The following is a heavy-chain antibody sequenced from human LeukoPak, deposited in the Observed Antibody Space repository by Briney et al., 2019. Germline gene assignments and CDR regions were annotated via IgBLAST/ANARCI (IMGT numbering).Heavy chain of an antibody. CDR2: IKQDETEK. Sequence: GGSLRLSCTASGFTFGDYAMSWFRQAPGKGLEWVANIKQDETEKFYLGSVKGRFTISRDNAKNSLYLQMNSLRAEDTAVYYCARPLDSSNNYFDYWGQGTLVTVSA. D-gene: IGHD6-13*01. V-gene: IGHV3-7*01. CDR1: GFTFGDYA. J-gene: IGHJ4*02. CDR3: ARPLDSSNNYFDY.